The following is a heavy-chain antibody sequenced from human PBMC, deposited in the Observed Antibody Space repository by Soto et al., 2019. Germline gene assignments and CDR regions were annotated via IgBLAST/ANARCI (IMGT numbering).Heavy chain of an antibody. CDR3: ARGGFHRGKYYIFEY. Sequence: SETLSLTCAVYGGSFSGYYWTWIRQPPWKGLEWIGEINHSGTTTYNPSLKSRVTISVDTSRDQFSLRLSSVTAADTAVYFCARGGFHRGKYYIFEYCGQGARVTVSS. D-gene: IGHD3-22*01. CDR1: GGSFSGYY. CDR2: INHSGTT. V-gene: IGHV4-34*01. J-gene: IGHJ4*02.